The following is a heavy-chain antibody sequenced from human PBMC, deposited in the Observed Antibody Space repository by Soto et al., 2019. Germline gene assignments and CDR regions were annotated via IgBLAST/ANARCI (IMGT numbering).Heavy chain of an antibody. D-gene: IGHD2-15*01. CDR1: GFTFDDYT. CDR3: AKDMRCSGGSCYSNYYYGMDV. J-gene: IGHJ6*02. CDR2: ISWDGGST. Sequence: GGSLRLSWAASGFTFDDYTMRWVRQAPGKGLEWVSLISWDGGSTYYADSVKGRFTISRDNSKNSLYLQMNSLRTEDTALYYCAKDMRCSGGSCYSNYYYGMDVWGQGTTVTVSS. V-gene: IGHV3-43*01.